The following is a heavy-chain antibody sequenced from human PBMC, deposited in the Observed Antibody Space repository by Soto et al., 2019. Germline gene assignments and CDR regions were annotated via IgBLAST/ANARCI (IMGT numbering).Heavy chain of an antibody. CDR2: ISYDGSNK. V-gene: IGHV3-30-3*01. Sequence: GGSLRLSCAASGFTFSSYAMHWVRQAPGKGLEWVAVISYDGSNKYYADSVKGRFTISRDNSKNTLYLQMNSLRAEDTAVYYCARDGKDDLDIVVVPAAFDYWGQGTLVTVSS. J-gene: IGHJ4*02. CDR1: GFTFSSYA. CDR3: ARDGKDDLDIVVVPAAFDY. D-gene: IGHD2-2*03.